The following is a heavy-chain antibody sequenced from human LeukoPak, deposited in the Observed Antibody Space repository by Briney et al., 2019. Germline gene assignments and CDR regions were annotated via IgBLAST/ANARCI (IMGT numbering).Heavy chain of an antibody. J-gene: IGHJ6*03. Sequence: GGSLRLSCAASGFTFDDYGMNWVRQAPGKGLEWVSGLNWNGGTRGYADSVKGRFTIFRDNAKNSLFLQMNSLRAEDTALYYCAREGPYYYYMDVWGKGTTVTVSS. CDR3: AREGPYYYYMDV. CDR2: LNWNGGTR. CDR1: GFTFDDYG. V-gene: IGHV3-20*04.